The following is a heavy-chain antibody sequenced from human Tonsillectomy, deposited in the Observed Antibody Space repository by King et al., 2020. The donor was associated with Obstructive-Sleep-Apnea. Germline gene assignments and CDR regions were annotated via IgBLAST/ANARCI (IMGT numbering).Heavy chain of an antibody. CDR3: ARDGAYYFDY. CDR1: GFTFSSYW. J-gene: IGHJ4*02. Sequence: VQLVESGGGLVQPGGSLRLSCAASGFTFSSYWMSWVRQAPGKGLEWVANIKQDGSDIYYVHSVKGRFTITRDNAKNSLYLQLNSLRAEDTAVYYCARDGAYYFDYWGQGTLVTVSS. D-gene: IGHD1-26*01. CDR2: IKQDGSDI. V-gene: IGHV3-7*03.